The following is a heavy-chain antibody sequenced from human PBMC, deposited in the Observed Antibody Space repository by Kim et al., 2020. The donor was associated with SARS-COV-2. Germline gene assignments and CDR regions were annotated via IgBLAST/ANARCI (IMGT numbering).Heavy chain of an antibody. CDR2: INHSGST. J-gene: IGHJ4*02. CDR1: GGSFSGYY. D-gene: IGHD2-2*02. V-gene: IGHV4-34*01. CDR3: ARAGPTGRRDCSSTSCYTFDY. Sequence: SETLSLTCAVYGGSFSGYYWSWIRQPPGKGLEWIGEINHSGSTNYNPSLKSRVTISVDTSKNQFSLKLSSVTAADTAVYYCARAGPTGRRDCSSTSCYTFDYCGKGTLVTVTS.